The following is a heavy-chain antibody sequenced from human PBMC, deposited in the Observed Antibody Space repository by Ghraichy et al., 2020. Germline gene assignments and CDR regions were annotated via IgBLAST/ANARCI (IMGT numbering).Heavy chain of an antibody. CDR1: GGSISSSSYY. Sequence: SETLSLTCTVSGGSISSSSYYWGWIRQPPGKGLEWIGSIYYSGSTYYNPSLKSRVTISVDTSKNQFSLKLSSVTAADTAVYYCARFFLKLFGDHRFDYWGQGTLVTVSS. CDR3: ARFFLKLFGDHRFDY. D-gene: IGHD3-10*02. J-gene: IGHJ4*02. CDR2: IYYSGST. V-gene: IGHV4-39*07.